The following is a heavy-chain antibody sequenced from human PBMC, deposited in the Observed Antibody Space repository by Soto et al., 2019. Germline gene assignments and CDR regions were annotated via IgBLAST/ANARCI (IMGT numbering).Heavy chain of an antibody. CDR1: GGSISSSSYY. D-gene: IGHD2-2*01. J-gene: IGHJ6*03. Sequence: SETLSLTCTVSGGSISSSSYYWGWIRQPPGKGLEWIGSIYYCGSTYYNPSLKSRVTISVDTSKNQFSLKLSSVTAADTAVYYCARRLVVVPAAIYYYMDVWGKGTTVTVSS. CDR2: IYYCGST. V-gene: IGHV4-39*01. CDR3: ARRLVVVPAAIYYYMDV.